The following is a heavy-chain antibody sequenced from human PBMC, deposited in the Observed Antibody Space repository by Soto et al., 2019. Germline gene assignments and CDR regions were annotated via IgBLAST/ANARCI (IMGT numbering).Heavy chain of an antibody. V-gene: IGHV4-38-2*02. J-gene: IGHJ6*02. CDR1: GFPISSPYS. CDR2: ISHTGTT. Sequence: SETLSLTCLVSGFPISSPYSWGWIRQPPGKGLEWIGSISHTGTTSYSPSLTSRVSISVDTSKNQVSLKLTSVTAADTAVYFCARVTMVIRDSDYFGVDVWGHGTTFTVSS. D-gene: IGHD4-17*01. CDR3: ARVTMVIRDSDYFGVDV.